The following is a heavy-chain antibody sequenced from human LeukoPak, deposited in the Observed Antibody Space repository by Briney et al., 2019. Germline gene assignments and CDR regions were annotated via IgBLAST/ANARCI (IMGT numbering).Heavy chain of an antibody. CDR1: GFTVSTHY. D-gene: IGHD5-12*01. V-gene: IGHV3-53*01. Sequence: GGSPRLSCAASGFTVSTHYMNWVRQAPGKGLEWVSVIENGDKASYADSVKGRFTISRDDSNNKVFLHLNSVRPEDTAVYYCARRGGYSGHDFGGGPEGYLDFWGQGTVVTVSS. CDR3: ARRGGYSGHDFGGGPEGYLDF. J-gene: IGHJ4*02. CDR2: IENGDKA.